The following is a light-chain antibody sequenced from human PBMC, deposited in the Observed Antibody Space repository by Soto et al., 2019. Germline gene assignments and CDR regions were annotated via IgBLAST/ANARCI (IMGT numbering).Light chain of an antibody. CDR1: SSNIGAGYD. V-gene: IGLV1-40*01. Sequence: QTVVTQPPSMSGAPGQRVTISCTGSSSNIGAGYDVHWYQHLPGTAPKLLIYGNTNRPSGVPDLFSGSKSGTSASLAITGLQAEDEADYYCQSHDSSLNSWVFGGGTKLTVL. CDR2: GNT. CDR3: QSHDSSLNSWV. J-gene: IGLJ3*02.